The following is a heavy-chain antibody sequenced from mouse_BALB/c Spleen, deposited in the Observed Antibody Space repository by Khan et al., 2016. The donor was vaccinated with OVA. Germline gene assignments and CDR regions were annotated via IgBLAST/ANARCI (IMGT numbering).Heavy chain of an antibody. V-gene: IGHV1-18*01. CDR1: GYIFSDYT. CDR2: INPNNGDT. D-gene: IGHD1-1*01. J-gene: IGHJ2*01. Sequence: EVQLQQSGPELVKPGASVKISCKASGYIFSDYTMDWVKQSHGKSLEWIGDINPNNGDTFYNQKFKGKATLTVDKSSSTAFMELRSLTSEDTAVYYCARCGYGSLGYWGQGSTLTVSP. CDR3: ARCGYGSLGY.